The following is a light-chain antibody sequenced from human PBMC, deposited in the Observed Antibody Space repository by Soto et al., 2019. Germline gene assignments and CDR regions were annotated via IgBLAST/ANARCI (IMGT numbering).Light chain of an antibody. CDR1: SSDVGGYDY. Sequence: QSVLTQPASVSGSPGQSITISCTGTSSDVGGYDYVSWYQQHPGKVPKLMIFEVRNRPSGVSNRFSASKSGNTASLTISDLQAEDEADYHCSSYTSSSTLVFGGGTKVTVL. J-gene: IGLJ3*02. CDR3: SSYTSSSTLV. CDR2: EVR. V-gene: IGLV2-14*01.